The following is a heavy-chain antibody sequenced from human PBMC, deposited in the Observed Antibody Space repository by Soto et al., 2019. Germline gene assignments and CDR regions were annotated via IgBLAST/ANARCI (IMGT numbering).Heavy chain of an antibody. D-gene: IGHD1-20*01. Sequence: PSETLSLTCAVYGGSFSGYYWSWIRQPPGKGLEWIGEINHSGSTNYNPSLKSRVTISLDTSKNHFSLTLSSVTAAGTAVYYCAGGPRYWSFALWGPGTLVTVSS. CDR2: INHSGST. CDR1: GGSFSGYY. J-gene: IGHJ2*01. CDR3: AGGPRYWSFAL. V-gene: IGHV4-34*01.